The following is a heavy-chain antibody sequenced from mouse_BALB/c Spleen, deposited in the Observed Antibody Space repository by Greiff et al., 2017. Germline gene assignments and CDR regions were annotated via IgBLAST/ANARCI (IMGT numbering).Heavy chain of an antibody. Sequence: EVQLQQSGPELVKPGASVKISCKASGYTFTDYNMHWVKQSHGKSLEWIGYIYPYNGGTGYNQKFKSKATLTVDNSSSTTYMELRSLTSEDSAVYYCARWGHYYAMDYWGQGTSVTVSS. CDR2: IYPYNGGT. V-gene: IGHV1S29*02. CDR1: GYTFTDYN. J-gene: IGHJ4*01. CDR3: ARWGHYYAMDY.